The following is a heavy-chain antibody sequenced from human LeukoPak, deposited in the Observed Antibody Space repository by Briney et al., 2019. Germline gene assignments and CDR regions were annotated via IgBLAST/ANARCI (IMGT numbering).Heavy chain of an antibody. J-gene: IGHJ4*02. V-gene: IGHV3-7*03. CDR1: GFTFSSYW. CDR2: IKQDGSEK. D-gene: IGHD3-10*01. Sequence: GGSLRLSCAASGFTFSSYWMSWVRQAPGKGLEWVANIKQDGSEKYYVDSVKGRFTISRDNAKNSLYLQMNSLRAEDTAVYYCAFSTYYYGSGSYSFLDYWGQGTLVTVSS. CDR3: AFSTYYYGSGSYSFLDY.